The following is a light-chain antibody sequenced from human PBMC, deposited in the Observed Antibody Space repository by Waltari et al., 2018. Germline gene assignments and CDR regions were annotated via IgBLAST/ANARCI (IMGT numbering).Light chain of an antibody. CDR3: CSFTSRSTWV. CDR1: SSYAGGYNY. CDR2: DVS. V-gene: IGLV2-14*01. J-gene: IGLJ3*02. Sequence: QSALTQPASVSGSPGQSITISCTGTSSYAGGYNYVSWYQQHPGKVPKLLIFDVSNPPSGVSNRFSGSKSGNTASLTISGLQAEDESDYYCCSFTSRSTWVFGGGTKLTVL.